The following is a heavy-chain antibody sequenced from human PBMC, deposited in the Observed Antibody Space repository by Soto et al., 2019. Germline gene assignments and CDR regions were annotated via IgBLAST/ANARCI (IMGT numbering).Heavy chain of an antibody. D-gene: IGHD6-19*01. CDR2: VYYTGST. Sequence: PSETLSLTCSDSGGSISGSYWSWIRQSPGKGLEWLGYVYYTGSTNYSPSLRSRVSISVDTSKNEFSLRLSSVTAADTAVYFCARSVAVPGAHIDYWGQGTQVTVSS. CDR1: GGSISGSY. J-gene: IGHJ4*02. CDR3: ARSVAVPGAHIDY. V-gene: IGHV4-59*01.